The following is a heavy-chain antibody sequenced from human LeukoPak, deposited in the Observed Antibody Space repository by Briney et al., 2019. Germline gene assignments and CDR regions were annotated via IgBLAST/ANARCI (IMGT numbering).Heavy chain of an antibody. Sequence: SDTLSLTCTVSGDSISSYYWTWIRQPPGKGLEWIGYIYYSGDTNYNPSLKSRVTISIDTSKNQFSLKLRSVTAADTAMYYCAREGKNIAAPATWGQGTLVTVSS. J-gene: IGHJ5*02. D-gene: IGHD6-13*01. V-gene: IGHV4-59*01. CDR1: GDSISSYY. CDR3: AREGKNIAAPAT. CDR2: IYYSGDT.